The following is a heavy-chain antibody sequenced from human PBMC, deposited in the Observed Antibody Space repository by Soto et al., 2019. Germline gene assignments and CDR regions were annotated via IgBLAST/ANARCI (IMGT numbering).Heavy chain of an antibody. V-gene: IGHV1-8*02. CDR1: GYTFINHD. Sequence: ASVKVSCKASGYTFINHDINWMRQASGQGLEWMGWMNSNTGNTGYAQSFQGRVTMTRDSSISTAYMELSSLRSEDTAVYYCARVYGSGLNWFDPWGQGTLVTVSS. J-gene: IGHJ5*02. CDR2: MNSNTGNT. D-gene: IGHD3-10*01. CDR3: ARVYGSGLNWFDP.